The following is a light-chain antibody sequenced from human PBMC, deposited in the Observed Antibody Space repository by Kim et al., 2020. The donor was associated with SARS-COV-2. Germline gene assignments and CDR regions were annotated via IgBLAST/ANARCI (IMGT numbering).Light chain of an antibody. V-gene: IGKV1-12*01. J-gene: IGKJ4*01. CDR2: AAS. CDR3: QQANIFPLT. Sequence: ASVGDRVTLPCRASQAISTLLGLYQQTPGRAPKLLIYAASTLQSGVPSRFSGGGSGTYFTLTISSLQPEDFATYYCQQANIFPLTFGGGTKVDIK. CDR1: QAISTL.